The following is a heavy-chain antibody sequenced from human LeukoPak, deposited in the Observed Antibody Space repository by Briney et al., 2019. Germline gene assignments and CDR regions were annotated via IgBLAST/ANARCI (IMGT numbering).Heavy chain of an antibody. CDR2: IYYSGST. V-gene: IGHV4-59*08. Sequence: SETLSLTCTVSGGSISSYYWSWIRQTPGKGLEWIGYIYYSGSTNYNPSLKSRVTISVDTSKNQFSLKLSSVTAADTAVYYCARQGRTYGDYVDYWGQGTLVTVSS. CDR3: ARQGRTYGDYVDY. J-gene: IGHJ4*02. D-gene: IGHD4-17*01. CDR1: GGSISSYY.